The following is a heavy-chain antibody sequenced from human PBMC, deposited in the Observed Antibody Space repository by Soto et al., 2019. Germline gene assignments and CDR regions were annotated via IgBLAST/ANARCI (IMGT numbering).Heavy chain of an antibody. CDR3: ARDGVALTTGISGY. Sequence: QVQLVQSGAEVKKPGASVKVSCKASGYTFTSYSISWVRQAPGQGLEWMGWISVYNGNTKYAQDFQGRVTMTTDTPTSTAYMELRSLRSDDTAVYYCARDGVALTTGISGYWGQGTLVTVSS. J-gene: IGHJ4*02. D-gene: IGHD4-17*01. CDR1: GYTFTSYS. V-gene: IGHV1-18*01. CDR2: ISVYNGNT.